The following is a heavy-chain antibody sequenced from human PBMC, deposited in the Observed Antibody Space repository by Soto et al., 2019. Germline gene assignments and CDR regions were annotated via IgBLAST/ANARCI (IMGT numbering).Heavy chain of an antibody. CDR2: INHSGST. D-gene: IGHD5-18*01. CDR3: ARVIWKRYSYGGYYYMDV. Sequence: PSETLSLTCAVYGGSFSGYYWSWIRQPPGKGLEWIGEINHSGSTNYNPSLKSRVTISVDTSKNQFSLKLSSVTAADTAVYYCARVIWKRYSYGGYYYMDVWGKGTTVTVSS. V-gene: IGHV4-34*01. CDR1: GGSFSGYY. J-gene: IGHJ6*03.